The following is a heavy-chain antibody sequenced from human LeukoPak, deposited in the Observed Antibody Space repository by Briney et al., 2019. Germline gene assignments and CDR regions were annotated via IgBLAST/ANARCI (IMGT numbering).Heavy chain of an antibody. CDR1: GFTFSNHG. V-gene: IGHV3-30*18. D-gene: IGHD2-21*01. Sequence: PGRSLRLSCAASGFTFSNHGIHWVRQAPGKGLEWVAVISYDGSNKYYADSVKGRFTISRDNSKNTLYLQMNSLRAEDTAVYYCAKAKPGGDSHYWYFDLWGRGTLVTVSS. J-gene: IGHJ2*01. CDR3: AKAKPGGDSHYWYFDL. CDR2: ISYDGSNK.